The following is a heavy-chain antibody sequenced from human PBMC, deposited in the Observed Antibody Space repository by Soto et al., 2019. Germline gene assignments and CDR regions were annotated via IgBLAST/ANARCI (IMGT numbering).Heavy chain of an antibody. CDR3: ARESGGATATLDYYYFYMDV. V-gene: IGHV1-2*04. Sequence: VQLVQSGAEVRKPGASVTVSCRSSGDSFNDYYIHWVRQAPGQGFEWMGWINPNGGVTKYAQKFQGWVSMTRDTSIRTFYMQLSRLRSDDTAVYYCARESGGATATLDYYYFYMDVWGTGTTVTVSS. D-gene: IGHD5-12*01. CDR2: INPNGGVT. J-gene: IGHJ6*03. CDR1: GDSFNDYY.